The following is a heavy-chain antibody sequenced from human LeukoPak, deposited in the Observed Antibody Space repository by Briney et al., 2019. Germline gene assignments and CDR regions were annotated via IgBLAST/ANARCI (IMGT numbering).Heavy chain of an antibody. Sequence: GGSLRLSCAASGFTFSSFAMTWVRQAPGKGLEWVSSIIGTGVSTFYADSVKGRFTISRDNSKDTLYLQMNSLRAEDTAVYYCAKGKAYNNLDWFDPWGQGTLVTASS. V-gene: IGHV3-23*01. D-gene: IGHD4-11*01. CDR3: AKGKAYNNLDWFDP. CDR2: IIGTGVST. CDR1: GFTFSSFA. J-gene: IGHJ5*02.